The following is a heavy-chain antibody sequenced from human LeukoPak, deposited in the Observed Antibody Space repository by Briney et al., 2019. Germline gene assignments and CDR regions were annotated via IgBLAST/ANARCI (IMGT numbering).Heavy chain of an antibody. J-gene: IGHJ4*02. D-gene: IGHD6-13*01. Sequence: KPSETLSLTCAVYGGSFSGYYWSWIRQPPGKGLEWIGEINHSGSTNYNPSLKSRVTISVDTSKNQFSLKLSSVTAADTAVYYCARGGYSGYDLGLWYSSSWYGFFDYRGQGTLVTVSS. CDR2: INHSGST. V-gene: IGHV4-34*01. CDR1: GGSFSGYY. CDR3: ARGGYSGYDLGLWYSSSWYGFFDY.